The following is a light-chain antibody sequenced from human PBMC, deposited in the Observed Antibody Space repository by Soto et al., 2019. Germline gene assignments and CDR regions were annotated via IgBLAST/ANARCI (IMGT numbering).Light chain of an antibody. CDR3: HQYGSSPPT. CDR2: GAS. Sequence: EIVLTQSPGTLSLSPGERATLSCRASQSVSTSYLAWYQQKPGQAPRLLIYGASSKATGIPDRFSGSWSGTYCTLTISRMEPEDFAVYYCHQYGSSPPTFGQGTKVEVK. J-gene: IGKJ1*01. CDR1: QSVSTSY. V-gene: IGKV3-20*01.